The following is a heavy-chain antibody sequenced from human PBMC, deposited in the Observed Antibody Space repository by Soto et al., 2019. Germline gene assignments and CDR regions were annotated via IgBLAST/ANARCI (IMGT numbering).Heavy chain of an antibody. CDR3: ERGLNGYLYYFDY. D-gene: IGHD5-18*01. V-gene: IGHV1-3*01. CDR1: GYTFTSYA. CDR2: INAGNGNT. Sequence: QVQLVQSGAEVKKPGASVKVSCKASGYTFTSYAMHWVRKAPGQRLEWMGWINAGNGNTKYSEKFQGRVTITRDKSASTAYMELSSLRSEDTAVYYCERGLNGYLYYFDYWGQGTLVTVSS. J-gene: IGHJ4*02.